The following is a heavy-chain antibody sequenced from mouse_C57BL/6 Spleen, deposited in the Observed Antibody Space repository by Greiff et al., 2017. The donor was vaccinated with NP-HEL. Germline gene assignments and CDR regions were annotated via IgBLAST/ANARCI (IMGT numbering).Heavy chain of an antibody. V-gene: IGHV1-82*01. CDR3: ASGVFITTVGY. CDR2: IYPGDGDT. D-gene: IGHD1-1*01. CDR1: GYAFSSSW. J-gene: IGHJ2*01. Sequence: LQESGPELVKPGASVKISCKASGYAFSSSWMNWVKQRPGKGLEWIGRIYPGDGDTNYNGKFKGKATLTADKSSSTAYMQLSSLTSEDSAVYFCASGVFITTVGYWGQGTTLTVSS.